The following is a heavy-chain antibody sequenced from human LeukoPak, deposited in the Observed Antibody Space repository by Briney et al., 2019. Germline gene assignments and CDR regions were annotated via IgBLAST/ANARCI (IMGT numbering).Heavy chain of an antibody. CDR2: VHGSGSP. V-gene: IGHV4-4*07. Sequence: SETLSLTCTVSGGSISPYYWSWIRQSAGKGLEWIGRVHGSGSPNYNPSLKSLVIISVDKSKNQLSLKLNSVTAADTAVYYCARGGTYGSGSDQHTTLDYWGQGTLVTVSS. D-gene: IGHD3-10*01. J-gene: IGHJ4*02. CDR3: ARGGTYGSGSDQHTTLDY. CDR1: GGSISPYY.